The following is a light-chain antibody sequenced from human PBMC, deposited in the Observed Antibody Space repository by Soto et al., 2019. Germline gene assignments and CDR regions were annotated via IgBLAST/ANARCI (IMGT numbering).Light chain of an antibody. CDR2: GNS. CDR1: SSNIGAGYD. V-gene: IGLV1-40*01. CDR3: AAWDGSLNAYV. J-gene: IGLJ1*01. Sequence: QSVLTQPPSVSGAPGQRVTISCTGSSSNIGAGYDVHWYQQLPGTAPKLLIYGNSNRPSGVPDRFSGSKSGISASLAISDLQSDDEADYYCAAWDGSLNAYVFGPGTKVTVL.